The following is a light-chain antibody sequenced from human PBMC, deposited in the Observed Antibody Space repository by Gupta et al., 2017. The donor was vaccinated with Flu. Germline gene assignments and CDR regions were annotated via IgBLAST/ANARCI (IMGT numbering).Light chain of an antibody. J-gene: IGKJ4*01. V-gene: IGKV3D-15*01. CDR2: GTS. CDR1: QSVGSF. Sequence: EIVMTQSPATLSLSPRERATLSCRASQSVGSFLAWYQQKPGQAPRLLIHGTSTRATGIPARISGSGSVTEFSLTISSLQSEDFAVYYCQQYRDWPLTFGGGTKVEI. CDR3: QQYRDWPLT.